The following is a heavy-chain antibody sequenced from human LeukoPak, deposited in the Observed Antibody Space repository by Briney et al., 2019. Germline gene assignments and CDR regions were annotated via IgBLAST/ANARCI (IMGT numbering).Heavy chain of an antibody. D-gene: IGHD6-6*01. CDR2: IYHSGRT. Sequence: PSETLSLTCTVSGGSISGYYWSWIRQPPGKGLEWIGTIYHSGRTYYNPSLKSRGTISVDTSKNQFSLKLSSVTAADTAVYYCARDVAARPDYFDYWGEGILVTVSS. V-gene: IGHV4-59*12. J-gene: IGHJ4*02. CDR1: GGSISGYY. CDR3: ARDVAARPDYFDY.